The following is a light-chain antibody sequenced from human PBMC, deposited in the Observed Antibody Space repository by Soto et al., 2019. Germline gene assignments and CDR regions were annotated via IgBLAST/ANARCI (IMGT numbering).Light chain of an antibody. CDR3: QQSYSTPRPLT. CDR1: QSISSY. J-gene: IGKJ4*01. Sequence: DIQMTQSPSSLSASVGDRVTITCRASQSISSYLNWYQQKPGKAPKLLIYAASSLQSGVPSRFSGSGSGTDFTLTISSRQPEDFATYYYQQSYSTPRPLTFGGGTKVEIK. CDR2: AAS. V-gene: IGKV1-39*01.